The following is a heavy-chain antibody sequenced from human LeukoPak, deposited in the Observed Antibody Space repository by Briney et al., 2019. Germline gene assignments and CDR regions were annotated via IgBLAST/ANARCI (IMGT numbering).Heavy chain of an antibody. CDR3: AKSYTYGGASYYNHYDY. J-gene: IGHJ4*02. CDR1: GFTFNNYA. CDR2: ISSSDVNT. V-gene: IGHV3-23*01. Sequence: GGSLRLSCAAPGFTFNNYAMNSVRQAPGKGLGWISRISSSDVNTYYADSVKGRFTISRDNSENTLYLQINSLRVEDTAVYYCAKSYTYGGASYYNHYDYWGQGTLVTVSS. D-gene: IGHD3-10*01.